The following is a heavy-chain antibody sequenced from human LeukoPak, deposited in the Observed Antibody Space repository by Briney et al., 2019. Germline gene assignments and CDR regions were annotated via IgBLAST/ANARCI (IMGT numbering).Heavy chain of an antibody. V-gene: IGHV4-61*01. J-gene: IGHJ3*02. CDR2: IYYSGST. Sequence: PSETLSLTCTVSGGSISSGSYYWSWIRQPPGKGLEWIGYIYYSGSTNYNPSLKSRVTISVDTSKNQFSLKLSSVTAADTAVYYCASSIAAAGSDAFDIWGQGTMVTVSS. CDR1: GGSISSGSYY. D-gene: IGHD6-13*01. CDR3: ASSIAAAGSDAFDI.